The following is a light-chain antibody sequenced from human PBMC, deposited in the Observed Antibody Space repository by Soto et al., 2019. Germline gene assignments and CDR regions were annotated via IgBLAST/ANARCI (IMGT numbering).Light chain of an antibody. CDR2: EVS. CDR3: SSYTSSSTYV. CDR1: SSDVGGYNY. Sequence: QSALTQPASVSGSPGQSITISCTGTSSDVGGYNYVSWYQQHPGKAPKLMIYEVSNRPSGVYNRFSGSKSGNTASLTISGLQAEDEADYYCSSYTSSSTYVFGTGTQLTVL. J-gene: IGLJ1*01. V-gene: IGLV2-14*01.